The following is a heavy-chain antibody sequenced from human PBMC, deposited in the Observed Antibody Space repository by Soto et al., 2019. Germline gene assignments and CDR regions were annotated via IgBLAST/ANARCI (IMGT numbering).Heavy chain of an antibody. CDR1: GFTFSSYA. CDR3: ARDTYSSSWKYYYYGMDV. V-gene: IGHV3-30-3*01. CDR2: ISYDGSNK. J-gene: IGHJ6*02. Sequence: GGSLRLSCAASGFTFSSYAMHWVRQAPGKWLEWVAVISYDGSNKYYADSVKGRFTISRDNSKNTLYLQMNSLRAEDTAVYYCARDTYSSSWKYYYYGMDVWGQGXTVTVYS. D-gene: IGHD6-13*01.